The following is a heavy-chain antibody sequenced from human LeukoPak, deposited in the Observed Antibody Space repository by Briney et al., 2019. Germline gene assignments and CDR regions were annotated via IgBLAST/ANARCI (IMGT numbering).Heavy chain of an antibody. J-gene: IGHJ4*02. D-gene: IGHD3-10*01. CDR2: ISGSGGST. CDR1: GFTFSSYA. CDR3: ARDTFGELSLDY. V-gene: IGHV3-23*01. Sequence: PGGSLRLSCAASGFTFSSYAMSWVRQAPGKGLEWVSAISGSGGSTYYADSVKGRFTISRDNSKNTLYLQMNSLRAEDTAVYYCARDTFGELSLDYWGQGTLVTVSS.